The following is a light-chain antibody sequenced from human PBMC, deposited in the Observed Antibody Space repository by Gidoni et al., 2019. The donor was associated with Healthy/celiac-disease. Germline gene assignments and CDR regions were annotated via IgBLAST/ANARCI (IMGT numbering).Light chain of an antibody. Sequence: EIVLTQSPGTLSLSPGERATLSCRASQSVSSSYLAWYQQKPGQAPRLLIYGASSRATGIPDRFXXSGXXTDFXLTIXXXEPXXFAXXXCQXXXSSXXTFXXXTKVEIK. V-gene: IGKV3-20*01. J-gene: IGKJ1*01. CDR3: QXXXSSXXT. CDR1: QSVSSSY. CDR2: GAS.